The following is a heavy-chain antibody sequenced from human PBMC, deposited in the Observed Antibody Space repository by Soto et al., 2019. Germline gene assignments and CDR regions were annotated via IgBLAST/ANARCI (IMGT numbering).Heavy chain of an antibody. D-gene: IGHD1-1*01. V-gene: IGHV3-21*01. CDR2: ISSSSSYI. J-gene: IGHJ6*02. Sequence: GGSLRLSCAASGFTFSSYWMSWVRQAPGKGLEWVSSISSSSSYIYYADSVKGRFTISRDNAKNSLYLQMNSLRAEDTAVYYCARQTTVFSYYYGMDVWGQGTTVTVSS. CDR3: ARQTTVFSYYYGMDV. CDR1: GFTFSSYW.